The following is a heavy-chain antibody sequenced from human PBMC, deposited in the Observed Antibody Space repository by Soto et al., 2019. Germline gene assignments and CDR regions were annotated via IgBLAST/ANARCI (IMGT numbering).Heavy chain of an antibody. CDR3: ARCIQQDYYYGMDV. D-gene: IGHD5-18*01. Sequence: QAQLVQSGAEVKKPGASVKVSCKASGYTFYSHSISWVRQAPGQGLEWMGRISADNGNTNYAQKFRGRVTMTTDTSTSTVYMGLRNLRSDDTAVYYCARCIQQDYYYGMDVWGQGTTVTVSS. J-gene: IGHJ6*02. CDR1: GYTFYSHS. CDR2: ISADNGNT. V-gene: IGHV1-18*01.